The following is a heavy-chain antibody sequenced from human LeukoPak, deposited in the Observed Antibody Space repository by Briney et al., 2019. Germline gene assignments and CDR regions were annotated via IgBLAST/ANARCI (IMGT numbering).Heavy chain of an antibody. D-gene: IGHD3-10*01. V-gene: IGHV4-39*01. Sequence: KPSETLSLTCAVSGGSINSSSSYYWGWIRQPPGKGLEWIGSIYYSGSTYHNPSLKSRVTISVDTSKNQFSLKLSSVTAADTAVYYCARLPMAMGVFDYWGQGTPVTVSS. J-gene: IGHJ4*02. CDR3: ARLPMAMGVFDY. CDR2: IYYSGST. CDR1: GGSINSSSSYY.